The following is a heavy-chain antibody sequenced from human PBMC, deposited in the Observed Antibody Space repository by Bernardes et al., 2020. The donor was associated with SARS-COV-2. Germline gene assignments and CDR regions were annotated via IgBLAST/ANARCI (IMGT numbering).Heavy chain of an antibody. Sequence: SLRLSCAASGFTFNNYAMTWVRQSPGRGLEWVSIISGSGGSTYYADSVKGRFTISRDISKNTLFLQMNSLRVDDTAVYYCARSRWFRDLLDYWGQGTLVAVSS. CDR1: GFTFNNYA. CDR3: ARSRWFRDLLDY. V-gene: IGHV3-23*01. CDR2: ISGSGGST. J-gene: IGHJ4*02. D-gene: IGHD3-10*01.